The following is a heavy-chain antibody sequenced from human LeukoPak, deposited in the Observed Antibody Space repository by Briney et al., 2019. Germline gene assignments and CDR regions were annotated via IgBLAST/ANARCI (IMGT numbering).Heavy chain of an antibody. CDR1: GGSISSGSYY. CDR2: IYTSGST. Sequence: SETLSLTCTVSGGSISSGSYYWSWIRQPAGKGLEWIGRIYTSGSTNYNPSLKSRVTISVDTSKNQFSLKVSSVTAADTAVYYCARLFGVMRDFDYWGQGTLVTVSS. CDR3: ARLFGVMRDFDY. V-gene: IGHV4-61*02. D-gene: IGHD3-3*01. J-gene: IGHJ4*02.